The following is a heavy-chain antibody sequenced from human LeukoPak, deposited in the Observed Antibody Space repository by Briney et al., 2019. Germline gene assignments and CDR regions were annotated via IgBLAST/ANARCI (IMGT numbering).Heavy chain of an antibody. Sequence: GGSLRLSCTASRFTFSSYSMNWVRQAPGKWLEWVSSISSSSSYIYYADSVKGRFTISRDNAKNSLYLQMNSLRAEDTAVYYCARERGIAARLDDYWGQGTLVTGSS. D-gene: IGHD6-6*01. V-gene: IGHV3-21*01. J-gene: IGHJ4*02. CDR3: ARERGIAARLDDY. CDR2: ISSSSSYI. CDR1: RFTFSSYS.